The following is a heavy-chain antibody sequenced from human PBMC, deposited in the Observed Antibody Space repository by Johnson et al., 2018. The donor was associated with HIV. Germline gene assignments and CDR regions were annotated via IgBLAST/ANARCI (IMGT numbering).Heavy chain of an antibody. D-gene: IGHD1-26*01. CDR2: IKSKTDGGTT. J-gene: IGHJ3*02. V-gene: IGHV3-15*01. CDR3: AREPEGWAFDI. Sequence: VPLVESGGGLVKPGGSLRLSCAASGFTFSNTWLSWVRQAPGKGLEWVGRIKSKTDGGTTDYAAPVKGRFTISRDDSKNTLYLQMNSLKTEDTAVYYCAREPEGWAFDIWGQGTMVTVSS. CDR1: GFTFSNTW.